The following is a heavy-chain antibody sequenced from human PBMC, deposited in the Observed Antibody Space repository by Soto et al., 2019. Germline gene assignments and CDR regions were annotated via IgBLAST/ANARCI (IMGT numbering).Heavy chain of an antibody. J-gene: IGHJ6*02. CDR3: ARFNAYKLPRSGYYYAMGV. CDR2: IYYNGDT. D-gene: IGHD1-1*01. V-gene: IGHV4-59*01. CDR1: GGSISKYY. Sequence: SETLSLTCTVSGGSISKYYWAWIRQPPGKGLEWIGYIYYNGDTDYSPSLKSRVTISVDTSKNQFSLQQYPVTAADTAVYYCARFNAYKLPRSGYYYAMGVWGQRTTVTVSS.